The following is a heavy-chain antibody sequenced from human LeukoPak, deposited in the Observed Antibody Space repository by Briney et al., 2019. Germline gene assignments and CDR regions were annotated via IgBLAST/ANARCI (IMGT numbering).Heavy chain of an antibody. CDR1: GYTFTSYD. D-gene: IGHD1-26*01. CDR2: VSTYNGNT. CDR3: ARDHSGNWFDP. Sequence: ASVKVSCKASGYTFTSYDISWVRQAPGQGLEWMGWVSTYNGNTNYAQKLQGRVTMTTDTITTTAYMELRSLRSDDTAVYYCARDHSGNWFDPWGQGTLVTVSS. V-gene: IGHV1-18*01. J-gene: IGHJ5*02.